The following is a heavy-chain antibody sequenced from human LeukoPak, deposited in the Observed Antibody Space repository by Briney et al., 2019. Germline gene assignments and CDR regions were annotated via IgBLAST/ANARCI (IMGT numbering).Heavy chain of an antibody. CDR2: IKQDGSEK. J-gene: IGHJ4*02. CDR3: AGPSTYYDVWSGLY. V-gene: IGHV3-7*01. Sequence: PGGSLRLSCAASGFTFSSYWMSWVRQAPGKGLEWVANIKQDGSEKYYVDSVKGRFTISRDNAKNSLYLQMNSLRAEDTAVYYSAGPSTYYDVWSGLYWGRGTLVTVSA. D-gene: IGHD3-3*01. CDR1: GFTFSSYW.